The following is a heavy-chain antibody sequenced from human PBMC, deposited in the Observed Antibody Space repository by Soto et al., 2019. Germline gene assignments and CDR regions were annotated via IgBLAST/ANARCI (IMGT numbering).Heavy chain of an antibody. CDR2: ISSSGSTI. Sequence: EVQLVESGGGLLQPGGSLRLSCAASGFTFSSYEMNWVRQAPGKGLEWVSYISSSGSTIYYADSVKGRFTISRDNAKNSLYLQMNSLRAEDTAVYYCARDITGTTIGWYFDLWGRGTLVTVSS. D-gene: IGHD1-20*01. CDR1: GFTFSSYE. V-gene: IGHV3-48*03. CDR3: ARDITGTTIGWYFDL. J-gene: IGHJ2*01.